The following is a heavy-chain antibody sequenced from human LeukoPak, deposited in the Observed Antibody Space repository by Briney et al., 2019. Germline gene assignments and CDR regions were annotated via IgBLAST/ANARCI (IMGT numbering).Heavy chain of an antibody. CDR3: ARPSRIADAFDI. V-gene: IGHV1-18*01. Sequence: ASVKVSCKASGYTFTSYGISWVRQAPGQGLGWMGWISAYNGNTNYAQKLQGRVTMTTDTSTSTAYMELRSLRSDDTAVYYCARPSRIADAFDIWGQGTMVTVSS. CDR1: GYTFTSYG. J-gene: IGHJ3*02. CDR2: ISAYNGNT. D-gene: IGHD2/OR15-2a*01.